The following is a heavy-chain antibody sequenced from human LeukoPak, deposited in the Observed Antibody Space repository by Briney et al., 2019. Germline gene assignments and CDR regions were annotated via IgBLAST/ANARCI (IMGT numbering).Heavy chain of an antibody. V-gene: IGHV3-30*02. J-gene: IGHJ6*03. CDR2: IRYDGSNK. CDR1: GFTFSSYG. Sequence: PGGSLRLSCAASGFTFSSYGMHWVRQAPGKGLEWVAFIRYDGSNKYYADSVKGRFTISRDSSKNTLYLQMNSLRAEDTAVYYCAKGGPLPISYYYYMDVWGKGTTVTVSS. CDR3: AKGGPLPISYYYYMDV. D-gene: IGHD3-3*02.